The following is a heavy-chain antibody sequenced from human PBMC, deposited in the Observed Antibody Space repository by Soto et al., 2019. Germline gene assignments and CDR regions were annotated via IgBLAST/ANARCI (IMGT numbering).Heavy chain of an antibody. CDR3: ARDPAVAGYSFDY. J-gene: IGHJ4*02. Sequence: PGVSLRLSFAASGFTFSSYCMHWVRQAPGKGLEWVAVIWYDGSNKYYADSVKGRFTISRDNSKNTLYLQMNSLRAEDTAVYYCARDPAVAGYSFDYWGQGTLVTVSS. CDR1: GFTFSSYC. V-gene: IGHV3-33*01. CDR2: IWYDGSNK. D-gene: IGHD6-19*01.